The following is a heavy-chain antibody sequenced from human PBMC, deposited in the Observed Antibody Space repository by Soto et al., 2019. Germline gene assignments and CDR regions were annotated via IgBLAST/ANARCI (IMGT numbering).Heavy chain of an antibody. CDR2: IKSKTDGGTT. Sequence: EVQLVESGGGLVKPGGSLRLSCAASGFTFSNAWMNWVRQAPGKGLEWVGRIKSKTDGGTTDYAAPVKGSFTISRDDSNNTLYLQMNRLTTEDTAAYYCTLRLMGYYRVDSWGQGTLVTVSS. D-gene: IGHD3-22*01. CDR1: GFTFSNAW. V-gene: IGHV3-15*07. CDR3: TLRLMGYYRVDS. J-gene: IGHJ4*02.